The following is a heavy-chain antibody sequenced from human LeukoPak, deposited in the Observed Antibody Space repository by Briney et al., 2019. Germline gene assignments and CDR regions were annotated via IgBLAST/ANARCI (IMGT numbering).Heavy chain of an antibody. J-gene: IGHJ4*02. D-gene: IGHD6-13*01. V-gene: IGHV3-33*06. CDR2: IWSDGSNI. Sequence: GGSLRLSCAASGFTFSSYGMHWVRQAPGKGLEWVAVIWSDGSNIYYADSVKGRFTISRGNSKNTLYLQMNSLSAEDTAIYYCAKDAAGPEYWGQGALVTVSS. CDR3: AKDAAGPEY. CDR1: GFTFSSYG.